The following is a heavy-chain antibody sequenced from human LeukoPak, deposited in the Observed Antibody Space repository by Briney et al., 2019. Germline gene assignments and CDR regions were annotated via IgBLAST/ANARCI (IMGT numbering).Heavy chain of an antibody. V-gene: IGHV4-30-2*01. CDR1: GGSISSGGYS. CDR3: ASTHGLRGFDY. D-gene: IGHD5-12*01. Sequence: SETLSLTCAVSGGSISSGGYSWSWIRQPPGKGLEWIGYIYHSGSTYYNPSLKSRVTISVDRSKNQFSLKLSSVTAADTAVYYCASTHGLRGFDYWGQGTLVTVSS. CDR2: IYHSGST. J-gene: IGHJ4*02.